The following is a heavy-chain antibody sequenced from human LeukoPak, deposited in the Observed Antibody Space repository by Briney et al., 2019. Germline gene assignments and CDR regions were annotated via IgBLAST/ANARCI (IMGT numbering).Heavy chain of an antibody. CDR1: GYTFTGYY. J-gene: IGHJ4*02. D-gene: IGHD3-10*01. V-gene: IGHV1-2*02. CDR2: INPNSGGT. Sequence: ASVKVSCKASGYTFTGYYMHWVRQAPGQGLEWMGWINPNSGGTNYAQKFQGRVTMTRDTSISTAYMELSRLRSDDTAVYYCAREDYYGSGSYCTDYWGQGTLVTVSP. CDR3: AREDYYGSGSYCTDY.